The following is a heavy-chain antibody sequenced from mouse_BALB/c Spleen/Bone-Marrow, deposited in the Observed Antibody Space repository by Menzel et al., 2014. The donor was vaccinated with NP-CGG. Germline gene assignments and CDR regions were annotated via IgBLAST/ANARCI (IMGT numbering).Heavy chain of an antibody. J-gene: IGHJ2*01. Sequence: EVKLMESGGGLVQPGGSLKLSCAASGFTFSSYTMSWVRQTPEKRLEWVAYISNGGGSTYYPYTVKGRFTISRDNAKNTLYLQMSSLKSEDTAMYYCARQIYFPYFDYWGQGTTLTVSS. D-gene: IGHD2-1*01. CDR2: ISNGGGST. V-gene: IGHV5-12-2*01. CDR3: ARQIYFPYFDY. CDR1: GFTFSSYT.